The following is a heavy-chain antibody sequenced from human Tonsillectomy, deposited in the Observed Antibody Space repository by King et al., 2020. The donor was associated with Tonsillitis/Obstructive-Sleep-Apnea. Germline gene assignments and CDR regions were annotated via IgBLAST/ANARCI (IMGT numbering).Heavy chain of an antibody. CDR3: ARGEMATISPAFDI. V-gene: IGHV3-30*04. CDR2: ISYDGSDK. CDR1: GVTFRHYA. J-gene: IGHJ3*02. D-gene: IGHD5-24*01. Sequence: VQLVESGGGVVQPGRSRRLSCVASGVTFRHYAMHWVCQSPGKGLEWAALISYDGSDKYYADSVKGRFTVSRDNSKNTLYLQMNFLRPEDTAVYYCARGEMATISPAFDIWGQGTMLTVSS.